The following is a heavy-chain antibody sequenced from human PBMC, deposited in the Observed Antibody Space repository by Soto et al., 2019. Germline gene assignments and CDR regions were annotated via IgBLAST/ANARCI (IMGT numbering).Heavy chain of an antibody. CDR2: IYHSGST. V-gene: IGHV4-30-2*01. D-gene: IGHD3-16*01. CDR1: GGSISSGGYS. J-gene: IGHJ5*02. CDR3: AGSMITFGGVIAP. Sequence: SETVSLTCAVSGGSISSGGYSWSWIRQPPGKGLEWIGYIYHSGSTYYNPSLKSRVTISVDRSKNQFSLKLSSVTAADTAVYYCAGSMITFGGVIAPWGQGTLVTVSS.